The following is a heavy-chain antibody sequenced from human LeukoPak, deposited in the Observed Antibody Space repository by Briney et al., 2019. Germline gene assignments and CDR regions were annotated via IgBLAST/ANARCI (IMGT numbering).Heavy chain of an antibody. J-gene: IGHJ4*02. V-gene: IGHV3-48*01. Sequence: GGSLRLSCAASGFTFSSYSMNWVRQAPGKGLEGGSYISSSSSTIYCADSVEGRFTTSRDNAKNSLYLQMNSLTAEHTAVYYCARGSYYYDSSGYRREFDYWGQGTLVTVSS. CDR3: ARGSYYYDSSGYRREFDY. CDR1: GFTFSSYS. D-gene: IGHD3-22*01. CDR2: ISSSSSTI.